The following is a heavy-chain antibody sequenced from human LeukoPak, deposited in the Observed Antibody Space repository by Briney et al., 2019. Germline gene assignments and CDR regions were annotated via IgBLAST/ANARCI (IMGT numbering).Heavy chain of an antibody. V-gene: IGHV4-39*01. CDR3: ARLVERIDY. D-gene: IGHD6-25*01. J-gene: IGHJ4*02. CDR2: IYYSGST. CDR1: GGSISSSSYY. Sequence: SETLSLTCTVSGGSISSSSYYWGWIRQPPGKGLEWIGSIYYSGSTYYNPSLKSRVTISVDTSKNQFSLKLSSVTAADTAVYYCARLVERIDYWGQGTLVTVSS.